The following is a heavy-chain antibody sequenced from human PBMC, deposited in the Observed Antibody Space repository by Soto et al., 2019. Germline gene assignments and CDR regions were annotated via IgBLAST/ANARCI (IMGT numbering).Heavy chain of an antibody. Sequence: EVQLVESGGGLVQPGGSLSLSCAASGFTFRSYWMSWVRQAPGKGLEWVAHIKQDGSEKYYVDSVKGRFTISRDNAKNSRSLKMNTLRAEDTAVYYCATERGLGLPEENGFDSWGHGTLVTVAS. V-gene: IGHV3-7*01. CDR3: ATERGLGLPEENGFDS. J-gene: IGHJ5*01. CDR2: IKQDGSEK. D-gene: IGHD3-16*01. CDR1: GFTFRSYW.